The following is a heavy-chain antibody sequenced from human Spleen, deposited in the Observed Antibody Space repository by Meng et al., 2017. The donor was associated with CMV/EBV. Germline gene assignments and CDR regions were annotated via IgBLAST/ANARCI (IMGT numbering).Heavy chain of an antibody. J-gene: IGHJ4*02. D-gene: IGHD3-22*01. CDR2: ISSSSSYI. Sequence: EVQLVESGGGLVKPGGSLILSCAASGFTFSSYSMNWVRQAPGKGLEWVSSISSSSSYIYYADSVKGRFTISRDNAKNSLYLQMNSLRAEDTAVYYCARDTGEYYYDSSGYYLFDYWGQGTLVTVSS. V-gene: IGHV3-21*01. CDR1: GFTFSSYS. CDR3: ARDTGEYYYDSSGYYLFDY.